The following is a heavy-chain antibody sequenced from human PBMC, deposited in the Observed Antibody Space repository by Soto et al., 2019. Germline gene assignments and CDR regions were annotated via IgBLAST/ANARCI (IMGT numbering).Heavy chain of an antibody. V-gene: IGHV4-31*11. Sequence: QVQLQESGPGLVKPSQTLSLTCAVSVGSVSSGGYYWTWIRQHPGKGLEWIGYIYYSWSTYYNPSLKSRVAMSLDTSNKHFSLKMRSVHAEDTALYYCGRVRSAAMAYYYYYMDVWGKGTTVTVSS. CDR3: GRVRSAAMAYYYYYMDV. CDR1: VGSVSSGGYY. CDR2: IYYSWST. J-gene: IGHJ6*03. D-gene: IGHD2-2*01.